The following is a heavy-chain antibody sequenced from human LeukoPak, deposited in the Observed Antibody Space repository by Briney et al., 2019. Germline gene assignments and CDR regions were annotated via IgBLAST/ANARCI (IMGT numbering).Heavy chain of an antibody. CDR1: GFTFDDYA. D-gene: IGHD6-6*01. J-gene: IGHJ3*02. V-gene: IGHV3-9*03. CDR2: ISWNSGSI. CDR3: AKEAGIAARRRAFDI. Sequence: GGSLRLSCAASGFTFDDYAMHWVRHAPGKGLEWVSGISWNSGSIGYADSVKGRFTISRDNAKNSLYLQMNSLRAEDMALYYCAKEAGIAARRRAFDIWGQGTMVTVSS.